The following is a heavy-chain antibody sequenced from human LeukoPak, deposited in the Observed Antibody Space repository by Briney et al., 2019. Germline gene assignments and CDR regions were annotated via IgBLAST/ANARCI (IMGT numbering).Heavy chain of an antibody. V-gene: IGHV1-69*13. D-gene: IGHD6-19*01. J-gene: IGHJ4*02. CDR2: IIPIFGTA. Sequence: SVKVSCKASGGTFSSYAISWVRQAPGQGLEWMGGIIPIFGTANYAQKFQGRVTITADESTSTAYMELRTLISDDTAVYYCARGSAWGAEIPVTGTGNVWGQGTLVTVSS. CDR1: GGTFSSYA. CDR3: ARGSAWGAEIPVTGTGNV.